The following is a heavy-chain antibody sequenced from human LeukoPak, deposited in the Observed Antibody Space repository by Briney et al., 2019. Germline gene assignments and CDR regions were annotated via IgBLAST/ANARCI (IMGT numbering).Heavy chain of an antibody. CDR2: IYYSGST. CDR1: GGSISSYY. CDR3: ARVLCGGGSCLFDY. D-gene: IGHD2-15*01. Sequence: SETLSLTCTVSGGSISSYYWSWIRQPPGKGLEWIGYIYYSGSTNYNPSLKSRVTISVDTSKNQFSLKLSSVTAADPAVYYCARVLCGGGSCLFDYWGQGTLVTVSS. V-gene: IGHV4-59*01. J-gene: IGHJ4*02.